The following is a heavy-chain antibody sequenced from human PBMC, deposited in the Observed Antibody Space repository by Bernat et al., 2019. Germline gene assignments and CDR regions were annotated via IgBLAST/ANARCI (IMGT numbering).Heavy chain of an antibody. CDR1: GYSFTSYW. D-gene: IGHD6-19*01. CDR3: AIRYSSGWNHPYYFDY. V-gene: IGHV5-51*03. J-gene: IGHJ4*02. CDR2: IYPGDSDT. Sequence: EVQLVQSGAEVKKPGESLKISCKGSGYSFTSYWIGWVRQMPGKGLEWMGIIYPGDSDTRYSPSFQGQVTISADKSISTAYLQWSSLKASDTAMYYCAIRYSSGWNHPYYFDYWGQGTLVTVSS.